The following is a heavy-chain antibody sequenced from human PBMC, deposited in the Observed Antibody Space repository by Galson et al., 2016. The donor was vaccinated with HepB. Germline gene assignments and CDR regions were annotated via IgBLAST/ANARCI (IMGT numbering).Heavy chain of an antibody. J-gene: IGHJ4*02. V-gene: IGHV3-30*18. Sequence: SLRLSCAASGFTFNVYGMHWVRQAPGKGSEWVASISHDGSNSYHVDSVKGRFTISRDNFKSTLYLEMNSLRGEDTAIYYCAKGDYDVLRYSDHWGQGTLVTVSS. CDR2: ISHDGSNS. CDR3: AKGDYDVLRYSDH. CDR1: GFTFNVYG. D-gene: IGHD3-9*01.